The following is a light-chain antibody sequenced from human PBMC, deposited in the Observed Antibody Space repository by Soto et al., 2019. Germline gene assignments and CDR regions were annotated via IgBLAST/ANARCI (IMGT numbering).Light chain of an antibody. CDR3: MQGTHWPPSPLT. CDR1: QSLVYSDGNTY. CDR2: KVS. J-gene: IGKJ4*01. V-gene: IGKV2-30*01. Sequence: DVVMTQSPFSLPVTLGQPASISCRSSQSLVYSDGNTYLNCFRQRPGQSPRRLIYKVSNRDSGVPDRFSGSGSGTGFTLIISRVEAEDVGVFYCMQGTHWPPSPLTFGGGTKVEIK.